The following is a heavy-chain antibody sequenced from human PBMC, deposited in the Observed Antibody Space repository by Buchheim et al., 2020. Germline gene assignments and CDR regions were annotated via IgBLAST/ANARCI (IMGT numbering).Heavy chain of an antibody. Sequence: QLQLQESGPGLVKPSETLSLTCTVSGGSISSSSYYWGWIRQPPGKGLEWIGSIYYSGSTYYNPSLKSRVTISVDTSKNQFSLKLSSVTAADTAVYYCARGYCSGGSCYSGYYYGMDVWGQGTT. CDR3: ARGYCSGGSCYSGYYYGMDV. CDR1: GGSISSSSYY. CDR2: IYYSGST. J-gene: IGHJ6*02. V-gene: IGHV4-39*01. D-gene: IGHD2-15*01.